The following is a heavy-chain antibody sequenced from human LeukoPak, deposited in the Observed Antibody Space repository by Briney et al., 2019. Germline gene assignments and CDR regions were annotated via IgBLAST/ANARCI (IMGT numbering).Heavy chain of an antibody. CDR2: IKSKTDGGTT. V-gene: IGHV3-15*01. CDR1: GFTFSNAW. Sequence: GGSLRLSCAASGFTFSNAWMSWVRQAPGKGLEWVGRIKSKTDGGTTDYAAPVKGRFTISRDDSKNTLYLQMNSLKTEDTAVYYCTTDSYYYDSSGYEYYFDYWGQGTLVTVSS. D-gene: IGHD3-22*01. J-gene: IGHJ4*02. CDR3: TTDSYYYDSSGYEYYFDY.